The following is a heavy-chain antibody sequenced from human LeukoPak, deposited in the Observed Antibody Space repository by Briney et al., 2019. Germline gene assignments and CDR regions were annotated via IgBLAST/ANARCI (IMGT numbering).Heavy chain of an antibody. CDR3: ASMSQPSGSFYL. Sequence: PSETLSLTCTVSGDSISSYYWSWIRQPAGKGLEWIGRFHITGSTTYNPSLKSRVSISVDTSRNQFSLKLTSLTAADTAVYYCASMSQPSGSFYLWGQGTLVTVSS. J-gene: IGHJ5*02. V-gene: IGHV4-4*07. D-gene: IGHD3-10*01. CDR2: FHITGST. CDR1: GDSISSYY.